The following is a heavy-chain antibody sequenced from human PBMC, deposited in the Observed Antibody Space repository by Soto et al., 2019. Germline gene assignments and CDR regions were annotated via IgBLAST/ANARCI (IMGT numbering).Heavy chain of an antibody. CDR1: GGTFSSYT. D-gene: IGHD4-17*01. Sequence: SVKVSCKASGGTFSSYTISWVRQAPGQGLEWMGRITPILAIANYAQKFQGRVTITADKSTSTAYMELSSLRSEDTAVYYCARETYGDYSPSALDYWGQGTLVTVSS. CDR3: ARETYGDYSPSALDY. CDR2: ITPILAIA. J-gene: IGHJ4*02. V-gene: IGHV1-69*04.